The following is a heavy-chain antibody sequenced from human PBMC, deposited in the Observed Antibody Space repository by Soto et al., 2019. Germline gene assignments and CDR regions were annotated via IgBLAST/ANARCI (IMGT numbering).Heavy chain of an antibody. CDR2: ISYDGSNK. CDR3: ARDSNRSGFDY. Sequence: PGGSLRPSCAASGFTFSSYAMHWVRQAPGKGLEWVAVISYDGSNKYYADSVKGRFTISRDNSKNTLYLQMNSLRAEDTAVYYCARDSNRSGFDYWGQGTLVTVSS. J-gene: IGHJ4*02. D-gene: IGHD6-25*01. V-gene: IGHV3-30-3*01. CDR1: GFTFSSYA.